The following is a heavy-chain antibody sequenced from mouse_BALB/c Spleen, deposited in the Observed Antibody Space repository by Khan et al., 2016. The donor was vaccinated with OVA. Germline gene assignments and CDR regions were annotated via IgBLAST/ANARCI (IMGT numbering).Heavy chain of an antibody. CDR2: IYPGDGRS. D-gene: IGHD2-10*01. J-gene: IGHJ2*01. V-gene: IGHV1S81*02. CDR1: GYTFTNYW. CDR3: ARNAYFGNYFDY. Sequence: QVQLQQPGAELVKPGASVKLSCKASGYTFTNYWVHWVKQRPGQGLEWIGEIYPGDGRSTYNETFKTKATLTVDRSSSTAYMQLSSLTSEDSSVYYCARNAYFGNYFDYWGQGTTLTVSS.